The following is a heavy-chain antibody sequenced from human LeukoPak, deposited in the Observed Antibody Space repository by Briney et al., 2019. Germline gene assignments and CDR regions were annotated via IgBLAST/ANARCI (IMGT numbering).Heavy chain of an antibody. J-gene: IGHJ4*02. Sequence: GGSLRLSCAASGFTFSNYVMNWVRQAPGKGLEWVSAISGSGDNTYYADSVKGRFTISRDNSRNTLYLQVNSLRAEDTAMYYCAMIAGAGTYFDYWGQGTLVTVPS. V-gene: IGHV3-23*01. CDR2: ISGSGDNT. CDR1: GFTFSNYV. D-gene: IGHD6-13*01. CDR3: AMIAGAGTYFDY.